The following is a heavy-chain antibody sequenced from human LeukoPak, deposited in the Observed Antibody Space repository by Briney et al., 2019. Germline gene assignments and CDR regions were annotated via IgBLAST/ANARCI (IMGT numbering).Heavy chain of an antibody. CDR1: GFTFDDYA. V-gene: IGHV3-9*01. D-gene: IGHD6-19*01. CDR2: IGWNSGNI. Sequence: SLRLSCAASGFTFDDYAMHWVRQAPGKGLEWVSGIGWNSGNIDYADSVKGRFTISRDNAKNSLYLQMNSLRAEDTAFYYCAKGDQYSSGSSDYWGQGTLVTVSS. CDR3: AKGDQYSSGSSDY. J-gene: IGHJ4*02.